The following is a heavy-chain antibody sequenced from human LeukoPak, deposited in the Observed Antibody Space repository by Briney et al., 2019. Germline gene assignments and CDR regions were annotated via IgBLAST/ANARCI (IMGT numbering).Heavy chain of an antibody. Sequence: GGSLRLSCAASGFTFSSYSMNWVRQAPGKGLEWVSSISSSSSYIYYADSVKGRFTISRDNAKNSLYLQMSSLRAEDTALYYCAKDARRTSSGYDYWGQGTLVTVSS. V-gene: IGHV3-21*04. D-gene: IGHD5-12*01. CDR1: GFTFSSYS. CDR3: AKDARRTSSGYDY. J-gene: IGHJ4*02. CDR2: ISSSSSYI.